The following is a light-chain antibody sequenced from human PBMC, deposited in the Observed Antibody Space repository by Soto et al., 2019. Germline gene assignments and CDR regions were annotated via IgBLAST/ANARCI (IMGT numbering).Light chain of an antibody. CDR1: HSISND. CDR3: QQRSDWIT. J-gene: IGKJ5*01. V-gene: IGKV3-11*01. Sequence: EIVLTQSPATLSLSPGERATLSCRASHSISNDLAWYQQKPGQAPRLLIYDASTRATGIPARFSGSGSGTDFTLTISSLEPEDFAVYYCQQRSDWITVGQGTRLEIK. CDR2: DAS.